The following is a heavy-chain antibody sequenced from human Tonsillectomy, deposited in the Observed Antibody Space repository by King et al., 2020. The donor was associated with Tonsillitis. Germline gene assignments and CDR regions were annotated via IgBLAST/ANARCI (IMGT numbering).Heavy chain of an antibody. J-gene: IGHJ4*02. CDR3: ARGGQWLVKGYDY. CDR1: GGSFSGYY. D-gene: IGHD6-19*01. V-gene: IGHV4-34*01. Sequence: VQLQQWGAGLLKPSETLSLTCAVYGGSFSGYYWSWIRQPPGKGLEWIGEINHSGSTNYNPSLKSRVTISEDTSKNQFSLKLSSVTAADTAVYYCARGGQWLVKGYDYWGQGTLVTVSS. CDR2: INHSGST.